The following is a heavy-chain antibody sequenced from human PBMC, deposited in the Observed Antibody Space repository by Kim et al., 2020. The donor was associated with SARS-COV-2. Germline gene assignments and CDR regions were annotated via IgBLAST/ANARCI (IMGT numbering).Heavy chain of an antibody. CDR3: AKGAGGP. D-gene: IGHD6-13*01. J-gene: IGHJ5*02. CDR2: STGNYR. V-gene: IGHV3-21*01. Sequence: STGNYRYYADSVKGRFTNTRDNAQISLFLQSNSLRAEDTAVYYCAKGAGGPWGQGTLVTVSS.